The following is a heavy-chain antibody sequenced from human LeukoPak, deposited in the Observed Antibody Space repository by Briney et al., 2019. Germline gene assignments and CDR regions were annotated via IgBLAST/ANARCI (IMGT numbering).Heavy chain of an antibody. Sequence: PGGSLRLSCAASGFTFSTYSMNWVRQAPGKGLEWVSSISSSSSYIYYADSVKGRFTISRDNAKNSLYLQMNSLRAEDTAVYYCARWNREYYYGSGGFDIWGQGTMVTVSS. CDR2: ISSSSSYI. CDR1: GFTFSTYS. J-gene: IGHJ3*02. D-gene: IGHD3-10*01. V-gene: IGHV3-21*01. CDR3: ARWNREYYYGSGGFDI.